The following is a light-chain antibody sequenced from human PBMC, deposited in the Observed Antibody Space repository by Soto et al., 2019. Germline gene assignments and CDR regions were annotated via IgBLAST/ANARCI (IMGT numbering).Light chain of an antibody. V-gene: IGKV3-11*01. CDR2: DAS. J-gene: IGKJ1*01. Sequence: EIVLTQSPATLSLSPGERATLSCRASQSVRSYLAWYQQRPGQSPRLLLYDASTRATGIPARFSGSGSGTDFTLTISSLEREDFAVYSCQQYGRPPQTFGQGTKVEIK. CDR1: QSVRSY. CDR3: QQYGRPPQT.